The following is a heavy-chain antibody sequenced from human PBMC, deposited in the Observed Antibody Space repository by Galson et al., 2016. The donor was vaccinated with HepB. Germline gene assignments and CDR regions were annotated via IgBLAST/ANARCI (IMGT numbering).Heavy chain of an antibody. V-gene: IGHV2-5*02. Sequence: PALVKPTQTLTLTCNVSGVSLSTDGVSVAWIRQPPGKALEWLALIYWDDDRRSSPSLRKRLIITKDTSKNHVVLTLGNMDPVDTGTYFCALSSRFYGSRGTYGLFDFWGQGTLVTVSS. CDR2: IYWDDDR. D-gene: IGHD3-10*01. CDR3: ALSSRFYGSRGTYGLFDF. CDR1: GVSLSTDGVS. J-gene: IGHJ4*02.